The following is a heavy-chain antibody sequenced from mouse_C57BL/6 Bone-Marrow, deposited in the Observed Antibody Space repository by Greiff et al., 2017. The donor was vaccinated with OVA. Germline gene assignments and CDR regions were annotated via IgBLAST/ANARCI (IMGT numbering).Heavy chain of an antibody. CDR3: ARVGYGGFAY. D-gene: IGHD3-1*01. J-gene: IGHJ3*01. Sequence: EVHLVESEAGLVQPGSSMKLSCTASGFTFSDYYMAWVRQVPEKGLEWVANINYDGGSTNYLDSLKSRFIIPRDNAKNIAYLQMSRLKSEDTATYYCARVGYGGFAYWGQGTMVTVSA. CDR1: GFTFSDYY. CDR2: INYDGGST. V-gene: IGHV5-16*01.